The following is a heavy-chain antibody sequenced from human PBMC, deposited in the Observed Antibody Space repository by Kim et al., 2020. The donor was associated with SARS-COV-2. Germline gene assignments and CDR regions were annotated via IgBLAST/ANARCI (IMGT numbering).Heavy chain of an antibody. J-gene: IGHJ4*02. Sequence: TNYAQEVQGRATRTRDTSISTAYMELGRLRSDDTAVYYCARPNTAMAIDYWGQGTLVTVSS. V-gene: IGHV1-2*02. CDR3: ARPNTAMAIDY. CDR2: T. D-gene: IGHD5-18*01.